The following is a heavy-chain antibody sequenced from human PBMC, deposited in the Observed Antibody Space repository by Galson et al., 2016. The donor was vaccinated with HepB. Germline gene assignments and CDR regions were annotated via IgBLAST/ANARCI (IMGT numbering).Heavy chain of an antibody. Sequence: TLSLTCTVSGGSISSGGYYWSWIRQHPGKGLEWIGYIYYSGSTYYNPSLKSRVTISVDTSKNQFSLRLSSVTAADTAVYYCARFSDYGDYGFDYWGQGTLVTVSS. D-gene: IGHD4-17*01. CDR2: IYYSGST. CDR1: GGSISSGGYY. J-gene: IGHJ4*02. CDR3: ARFSDYGDYGFDY. V-gene: IGHV4-31*03.